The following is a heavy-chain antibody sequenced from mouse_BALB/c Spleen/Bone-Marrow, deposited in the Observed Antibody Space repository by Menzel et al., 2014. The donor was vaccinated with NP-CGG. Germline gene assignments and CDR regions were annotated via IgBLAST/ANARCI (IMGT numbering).Heavy chain of an antibody. Sequence: QVQLQQSGAELMKPGASVKISCKATGYTFSSYWIDWVKQRPGHGLEWIGEILPGRGSTNYNEKFKGKATFTSDTSSNTAYMQLSSLTSEDSAVYYCARWDTTAMDYWGQGTSVTVSS. CDR2: ILPGRGST. J-gene: IGHJ4*01. CDR3: ARWDTTAMDY. CDR1: GYTFSSYW. V-gene: IGHV1-9*01. D-gene: IGHD1-1*01.